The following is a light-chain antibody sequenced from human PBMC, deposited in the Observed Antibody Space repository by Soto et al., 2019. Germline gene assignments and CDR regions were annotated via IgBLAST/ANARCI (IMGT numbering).Light chain of an antibody. V-gene: IGKV1-33*01. CDR3: QQYDNLPV. CDR2: DAS. J-gene: IGKJ3*01. CDR1: QDISNY. Sequence: DIQMTQSPSSLSACVGDRVTITCQASQDISNYLNWYQQKPGKAPKLLIYDASNLETGVPSRFSGSGSGTDFTFTISSLQPEDIATYYCQQYDNLPVFGPGTKVDIK.